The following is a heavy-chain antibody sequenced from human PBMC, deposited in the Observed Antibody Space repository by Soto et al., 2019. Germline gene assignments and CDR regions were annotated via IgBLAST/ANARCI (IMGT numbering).Heavy chain of an antibody. CDR3: ASTDRDCRGGSCYFY. J-gene: IGHJ4*02. CDR2: ISGRGAYI. CDR1: GFTFSSYS. D-gene: IGHD2-15*01. Sequence: PGGSLRLSCAASGFTFSSYSMNWVRQAPGKGLEWVSSISGRGAYIYYADSVKGRFTISRDNAKNSLYLQMNSLRAEDTAVYYCASTDRDCRGGSCYFYWGQGTLVTVSS. V-gene: IGHV3-21*01.